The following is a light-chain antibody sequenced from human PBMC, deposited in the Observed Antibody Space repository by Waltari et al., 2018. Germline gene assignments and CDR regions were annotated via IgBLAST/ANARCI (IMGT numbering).Light chain of an antibody. J-gene: IGKJ2*01. CDR3: QQSYTIPYT. Sequence: IQMTQSPSSLSASVGDRVSITCRASQSVSNYLNCYQQKPGEAPKLLIYTASNLESGVPSSFRGSRAGTDFTLTIRSLQPEDFAIYYCQQSYTIPYTFGQGTKLEIE. V-gene: IGKV1-39*01. CDR1: QSVSNY. CDR2: TAS.